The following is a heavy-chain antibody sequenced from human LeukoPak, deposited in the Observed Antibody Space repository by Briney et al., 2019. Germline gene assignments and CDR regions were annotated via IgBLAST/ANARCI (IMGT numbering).Heavy chain of an antibody. J-gene: IGHJ4*02. D-gene: IGHD3-3*01. Sequence: SGTLSLTCGVSGGSVINTNWWTWVRQHPGKGLEWIGEVHLDGRTNYNPSLESRLTMSVDVSENQVSLKLTSVTAADTAVYYCAREGGFYRPLDYSGQGTLVTVSS. CDR1: GGSVINTNW. CDR2: VHLDGRT. CDR3: AREGGFYRPLDY. V-gene: IGHV4-4*02.